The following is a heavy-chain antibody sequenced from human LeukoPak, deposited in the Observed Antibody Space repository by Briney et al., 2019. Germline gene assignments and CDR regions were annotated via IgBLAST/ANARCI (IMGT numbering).Heavy chain of an antibody. CDR3: LLVTYDY. Sequence: HTGGSLRLSCAASGFTFSSYGMHWVRQAPGKGLEWVTFIRYDGSNKYYADYVKGRFTISRDNSKNTLYLQMNSLRAEDTAVYYCLLVTYDYWGQGTLVTVSS. V-gene: IGHV3-30*02. J-gene: IGHJ4*02. CDR1: GFTFSSYG. CDR2: IRYDGSNK. D-gene: IGHD3-9*01.